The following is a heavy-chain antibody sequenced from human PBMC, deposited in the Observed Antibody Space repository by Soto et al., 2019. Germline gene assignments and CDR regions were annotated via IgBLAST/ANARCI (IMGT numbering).Heavy chain of an antibody. D-gene: IGHD4-4*01. CDR2: ISPIFGKA. V-gene: IGHV1-69*13. CDR3: AGGEVTVTTRSGMDV. Sequence: SSVNFTCKAPRGALRCHAISWARQSTGQGRDWMGGISPIFGKANYAQKVQGRVKIAADDSTSTAYMDPSSLRSEDTAVYYCAGGEVTVTTRSGMDVRGQGTTVTVS. CDR1: RGALRCHA. J-gene: IGHJ6*01.